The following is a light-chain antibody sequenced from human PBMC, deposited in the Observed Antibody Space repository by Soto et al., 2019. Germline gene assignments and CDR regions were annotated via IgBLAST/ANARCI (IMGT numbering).Light chain of an antibody. J-gene: IGKJ5*01. Sequence: DIVMTQSPDSLAVSLGERATINCKSSQSLLYSSNNKNYLAWYQQKPGKAPQLLIYVASRLESGVPSRFSGSGSGTDFTLTITSLQPEDFATYYCQQSYNAPITFGQGTRLEIK. CDR2: VAS. CDR3: QQSYNAPIT. CDR1: QSLLYSSNNKNY. V-gene: IGKV4-1*01.